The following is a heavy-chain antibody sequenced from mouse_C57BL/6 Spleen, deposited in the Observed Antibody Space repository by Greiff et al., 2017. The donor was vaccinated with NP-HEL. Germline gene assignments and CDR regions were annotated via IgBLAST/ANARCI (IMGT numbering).Heavy chain of an antibody. J-gene: IGHJ4*01. V-gene: IGHV1-18*01. CDR2: INPNNGGT. CDR3: ASMYYDYDGGDYYAMDY. Sequence: EVQLQQSGPELVKPGASVKIPCKASGYTFTDYNMDWVKQSHGKSLEWIGDINPNNGGTIYNQKFKGKATLTVDKSSSTAYMELRSLKSEDTAVYYCASMYYDYDGGDYYAMDYWGQGTSVTVSS. CDR1: GYTFTDYN. D-gene: IGHD2-4*01.